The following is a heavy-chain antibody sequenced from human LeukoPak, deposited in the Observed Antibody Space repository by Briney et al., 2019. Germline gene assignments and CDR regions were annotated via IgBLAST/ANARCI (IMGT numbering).Heavy chain of an antibody. V-gene: IGHV1-2*06. CDR1: GYTFTAYY. D-gene: IGHD4-11*01. Sequence: ASVKVSCKASGYTFTAYYIHWVRQAPGQGLEWMGRINPNSGDTNYAQKFQGRVTMTRDTSISTDYMELSRLRSDDTAVYYCAREGSQDYSNYFNWFDPWGQGTLVTVSS. J-gene: IGHJ5*02. CDR3: AREGSQDYSNYFNWFDP. CDR2: INPNSGDT.